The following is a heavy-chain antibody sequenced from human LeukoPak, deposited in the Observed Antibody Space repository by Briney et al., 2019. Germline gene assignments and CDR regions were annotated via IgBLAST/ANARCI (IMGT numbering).Heavy chain of an antibody. J-gene: IGHJ4*02. CDR3: ARDLDSSSSDDY. CDR2: INPNSGGT. Sequence: ASVKVSCKASGYTFTGYYMHWVRQAPGQGLEWMGWINPNSGGTNYAQKFQGRVTMTRDTSISTAYMELSRLRSDDTAVYYCARDLDSSSSDDYWGQGTLVTVSS. D-gene: IGHD6-6*01. V-gene: IGHV1-2*02. CDR1: GYTFTGYY.